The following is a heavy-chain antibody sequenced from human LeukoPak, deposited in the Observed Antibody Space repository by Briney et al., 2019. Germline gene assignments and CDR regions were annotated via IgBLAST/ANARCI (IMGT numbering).Heavy chain of an antibody. J-gene: IGHJ5*02. V-gene: IGHV4-4*07. CDR2: IYTSGST. Sequence: PSETLSLTCTVSGGSISSYYWSWIRQPAGKGLEWIGRIYTSGSTNYNPSLKSRVTMSVDTSKNQFSLKLSSVTAADTAVYYCARVLEDPSYSNWFDPWGQGTLVIVSS. CDR1: GGSISSYY. CDR3: ARVLEDPSYSNWFDP. D-gene: IGHD4-11*01.